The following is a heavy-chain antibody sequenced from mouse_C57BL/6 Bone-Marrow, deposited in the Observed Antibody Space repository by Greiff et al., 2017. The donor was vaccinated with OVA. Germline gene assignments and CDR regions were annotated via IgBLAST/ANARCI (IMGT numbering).Heavy chain of an antibody. CDR3: ARYGYYLYWYFDV. J-gene: IGHJ1*03. V-gene: IGHV1-81*01. CDR1: GYTFTSYG. D-gene: IGHD2-3*01. Sequence: QVQLQQSGAELARPGASVKLSCKASGYTFTSYGISWVKQRTGQGLEWIGEIYPRSGNTYYNEKFKGKATLTADKSSSTAYMELRSLTSEDSAVYFCARYGYYLYWYFDVWGTGTTVTVSS. CDR2: IYPRSGNT.